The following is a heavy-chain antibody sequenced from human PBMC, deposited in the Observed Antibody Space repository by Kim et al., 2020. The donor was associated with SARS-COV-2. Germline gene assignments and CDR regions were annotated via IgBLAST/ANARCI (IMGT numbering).Heavy chain of an antibody. Sequence: NSNPYLKRRVTISGDASKNPFSLKLGSVTAADTAVYYCARHQTGRNWFDPWGQGTLVTVSS. V-gene: IGHV4-59*08. D-gene: IGHD1-1*01. CDR3: ARHQTGRNWFDP. J-gene: IGHJ5*02.